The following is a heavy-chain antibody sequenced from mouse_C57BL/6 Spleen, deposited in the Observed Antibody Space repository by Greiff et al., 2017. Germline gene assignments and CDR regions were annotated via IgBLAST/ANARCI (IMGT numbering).Heavy chain of an antibody. J-gene: IGHJ4*01. Sequence: EVQLQQSGPELVKPGASVKISCKASGYTFTDYYMNWVKQSHGKSLEWIGDINPNNGGTSYNQKFKGKATLTVDKSSSTAYMELRSLTSEDSAVYYCARAEGTQFPYYAMDYWGQGTSVTVSS. V-gene: IGHV1-26*01. CDR3: ARAEGTQFPYYAMDY. D-gene: IGHD3-2*02. CDR1: GYTFTDYY. CDR2: INPNNGGT.